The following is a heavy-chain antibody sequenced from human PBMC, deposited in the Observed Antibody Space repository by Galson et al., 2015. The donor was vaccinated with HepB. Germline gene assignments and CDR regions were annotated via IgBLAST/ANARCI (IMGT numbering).Heavy chain of an antibody. D-gene: IGHD6-19*01. J-gene: IGHJ4*02. CDR3: ARMGIAVAGPGH. CDR1: GFTFSSYA. V-gene: IGHV3-30*04. Sequence: SLRLSCAASGFTFSSYAMHWVRQAPGKGLEWVAVISYDGSNKYYADSVKGRFTISRDNSKNTLYLQMNSLRAEDTAVYYCARMGIAVAGPGHWGQGTLVTVSS. CDR2: ISYDGSNK.